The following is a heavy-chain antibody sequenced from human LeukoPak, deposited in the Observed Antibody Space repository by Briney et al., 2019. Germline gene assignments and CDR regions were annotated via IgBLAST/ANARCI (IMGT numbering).Heavy chain of an antibody. Sequence: TSETLSLTCTVSGGSISSYYWSWIRQPPGKGLEWIGYIYYSGSTNYNPSLKSRVTISVDTSKNQFSLKLSSVTAADTAVYYCARDRRFAPLVGFDPWGQGTLVTVSS. V-gene: IGHV4-59*01. D-gene: IGHD3-10*01. CDR2: IYYSGST. CDR3: ARDRRFAPLVGFDP. J-gene: IGHJ5*02. CDR1: GGSISSYY.